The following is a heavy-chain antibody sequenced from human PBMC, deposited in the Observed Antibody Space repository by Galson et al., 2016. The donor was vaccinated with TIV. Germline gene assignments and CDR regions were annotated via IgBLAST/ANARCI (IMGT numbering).Heavy chain of an antibody. CDR2: IDSEGDNT. CDR3: ARGALDTDRQYYYYYGLDV. J-gene: IGHJ6*01. D-gene: IGHD1-1*01. CDR1: GFTFSTYW. Sequence: SLRLSCAASGFTFSTYWMHWVRQAPGKGLVWVSRIDSEGDNTRYADSVTSRFTISRDNAKNTLYLQMSSLGADDTAVYYCARGALDTDRQYYYYYGLDVW. V-gene: IGHV3-74*01.